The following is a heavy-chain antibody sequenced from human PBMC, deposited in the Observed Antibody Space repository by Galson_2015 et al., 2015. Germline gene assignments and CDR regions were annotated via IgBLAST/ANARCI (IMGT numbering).Heavy chain of an antibody. D-gene: IGHD6-13*01. V-gene: IGHV3-23*01. Sequence: SLRLSCAAFGFTFSSHSISWVRQAPGKGLEWVSAISGSAGSTYYADSVKGRFTISRDNSKNTLYLQMNSLRAEDTAVYYCARGHSSSWDWFFDLWGRGTLVTVSS. CDR2: ISGSAGST. CDR1: GFTFSSHS. CDR3: ARGHSSSWDWFFDL. J-gene: IGHJ2*01.